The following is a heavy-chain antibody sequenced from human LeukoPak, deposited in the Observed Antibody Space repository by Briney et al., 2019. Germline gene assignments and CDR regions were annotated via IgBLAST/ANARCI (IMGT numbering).Heavy chain of an antibody. CDR3: ASGGSIAAAGTTHPFDY. Sequence: PGGSLRLSRAASGFSFSSYSMNWVRQAPGKGLEWVSSISSSSNYIYYADSVKGRFTISRDNAKNSLYLQMNSLRAEDTAVYYCASGGSIAAAGTTHPFDYWGQETLVTVSS. V-gene: IGHV3-21*01. D-gene: IGHD6-13*01. J-gene: IGHJ4*02. CDR2: ISSSSNYI. CDR1: GFSFSSYS.